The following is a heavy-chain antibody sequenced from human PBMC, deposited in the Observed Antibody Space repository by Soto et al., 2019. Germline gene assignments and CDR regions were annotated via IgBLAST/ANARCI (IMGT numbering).Heavy chain of an antibody. Sequence: QVQLQESGPRLVKPSATLSLTCTVSGGSITSSYWSWIRRPPGKGLEWIAYIYDTGISGYTPSTSSNPSLKSRVTMSVDTSKSQFSLKLTSVTAADTAVYYCARGEDAFFYYGLDVWGQGITVPVSS. CDR3: ARGEDAFFYYGLDV. CDR1: GGSITSSY. CDR2: IYDTGISGYTPST. J-gene: IGHJ6*02. V-gene: IGHV4-59*01.